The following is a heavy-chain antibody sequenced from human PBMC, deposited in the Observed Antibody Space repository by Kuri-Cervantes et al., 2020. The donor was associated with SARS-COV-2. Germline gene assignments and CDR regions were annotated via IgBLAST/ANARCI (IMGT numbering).Heavy chain of an antibody. Sequence: GESLKISCAASGFTFSDYYMTWIRQAPGKGLEWVSYISSSGSNIYYADSVKGRFTISRDNAENSLYLQMNSLRAEDTAVYYCARDDGDAFYYGMAVWGQGNTVHGAS. CDR1: GFTFSDYY. J-gene: IGHJ6*01. CDR3: ARDDGDAFYYGMAV. CDR2: ISSSGSNI. D-gene: IGHD3-10*01. V-gene: IGHV3-11*01.